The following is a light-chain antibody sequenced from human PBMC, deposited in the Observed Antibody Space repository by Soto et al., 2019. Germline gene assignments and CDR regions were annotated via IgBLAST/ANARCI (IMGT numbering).Light chain of an antibody. V-gene: IGLV1-47*01. CDR2: MNN. Sequence: QSALTQPPSASGTPGQGVTISCSGSTSNIGSNYVYWYQQLPRTAPKLLIYMNNQRPSGVPARFSGSKSGTSASLAISGLRSDDEADYFCATWDDSLNGFYVFGTGTKVTVL. J-gene: IGLJ1*01. CDR1: TSNIGSNY. CDR3: ATWDDSLNGFYV.